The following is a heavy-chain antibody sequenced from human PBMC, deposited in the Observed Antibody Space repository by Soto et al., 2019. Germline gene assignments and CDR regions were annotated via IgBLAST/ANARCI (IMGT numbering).Heavy chain of an antibody. CDR3: ARGSYYDSSGYYGP. CDR1: GGSISSADYY. V-gene: IGHV4-31*11. CDR2: FHSSGAT. Sequence: SETLSLTCAVSGGSISSADYYWSWIRQPPGKGLEWIGYFHSSGATYKNPSLKSRVTISVDTSKNQFSLKLSSVTAADTAVYYCARGSYYDSSGYYGPWGQGTLVTVSS. J-gene: IGHJ5*02. D-gene: IGHD3-22*01.